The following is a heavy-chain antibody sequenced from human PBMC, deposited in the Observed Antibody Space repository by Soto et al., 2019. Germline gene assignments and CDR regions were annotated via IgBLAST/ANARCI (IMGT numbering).Heavy chain of an antibody. V-gene: IGHV4-39*01. J-gene: IGHJ4*02. CDR1: GGSVSSGSYY. CDR3: ARGEWFLLSPFDN. CDR2: IYYSGST. Sequence: SETQSLTCPVSGGSVSSGSYYWSWIRQPPGKGLEWIGSIYYSGSTYYNPSLKSRVTISVDTSKNQFSLKLSSVTAADTAVYFCARGEWFLLSPFDNWGQGTLVTVSS. D-gene: IGHD3-3*01.